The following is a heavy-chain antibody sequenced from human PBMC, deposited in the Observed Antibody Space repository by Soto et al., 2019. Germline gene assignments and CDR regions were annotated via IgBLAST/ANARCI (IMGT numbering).Heavy chain of an antibody. Sequence: QVQLVQSGAEVKKPGASVKVSCKASGYTFTSYAMHWVRQAPGQRLEWMGWINAGNGNTKYSQKFQGRVTITRDTSASTAYMELSSLRSEDTAVYYCARDSERLVVVAAKGTQFDYWGQGTLVTVSS. CDR1: GYTFTSYA. CDR3: ARDSERLVVVAAKGTQFDY. CDR2: INAGNGNT. J-gene: IGHJ4*02. V-gene: IGHV1-3*01. D-gene: IGHD2-15*01.